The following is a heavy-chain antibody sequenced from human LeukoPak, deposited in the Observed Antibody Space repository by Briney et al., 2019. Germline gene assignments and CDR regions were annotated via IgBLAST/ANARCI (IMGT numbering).Heavy chain of an antibody. CDR2: IYYSGST. J-gene: IGHJ4*02. CDR3: ARYQLELTSYFDY. Sequence: PSETLSLTCTVSGGSICSYYWSWIRQPPGKGLEWIGYIYYSGSTNYNPSLKSRVTISVDTSKNQFSLKLSSVTAADTAVYYCARYQLELTSYFDYWGQGTLVTVSS. CDR1: GGSICSYY. V-gene: IGHV4-59*01. D-gene: IGHD1-1*01.